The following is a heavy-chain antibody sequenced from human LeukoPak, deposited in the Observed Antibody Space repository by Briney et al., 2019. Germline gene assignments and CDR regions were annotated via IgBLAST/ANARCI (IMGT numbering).Heavy chain of an antibody. V-gene: IGHV4-59*08. CDR1: GGSIRSHY. CDR3: AGYGATGQFDY. Sequence: SKTLSLTCTVSGGSIRSHYWSWIRQPPGKGLEWIGYIYYTESPNYSPSLKSRVTISVDTSKNQFSLNLSSVTAADTAVYYCAGYGATGQFDYWGQGTLVTVSS. J-gene: IGHJ4*02. D-gene: IGHD1-1*01. CDR2: IYYTESP.